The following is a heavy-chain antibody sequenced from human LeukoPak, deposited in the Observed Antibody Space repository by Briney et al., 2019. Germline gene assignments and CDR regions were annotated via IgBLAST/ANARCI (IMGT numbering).Heavy chain of an antibody. CDR1: GFSFSNTA. J-gene: IGHJ4*02. V-gene: IGHV3-23*01. Sequence: GGSLRLSCAATGFSFSNTAMSWVRQAPGRGLEWVSTVGPSGTTYYADSVKGRFTISRDNSKSTVSLQMTSLRAEDTAVYYCAKHLTRSYCTDSWGQGTLLTVSS. CDR2: VGPSGTT. CDR3: AKHLTRSYCTDS. D-gene: IGHD3-9*01.